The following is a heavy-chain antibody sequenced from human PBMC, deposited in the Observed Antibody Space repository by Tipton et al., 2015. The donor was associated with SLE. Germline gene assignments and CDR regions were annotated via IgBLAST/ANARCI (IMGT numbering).Heavy chain of an antibody. CDR2: IIPIFGTA. CDR3: ARVGAQWMVPAFDI. Sequence: QLVQSGPEVKKPGSSVKVSCKASGGTFSSYAISWVRQAPGQGLEWMGGIIPIFGTANYAQKFQGRVTITADKSTNTAYMELSSLRSEDTAVYYCARVGAQWMVPAFDIWGXXTXVTVSS. D-gene: IGHD6-19*01. CDR1: GGTFSSYA. V-gene: IGHV1-69*06. J-gene: IGHJ3*02.